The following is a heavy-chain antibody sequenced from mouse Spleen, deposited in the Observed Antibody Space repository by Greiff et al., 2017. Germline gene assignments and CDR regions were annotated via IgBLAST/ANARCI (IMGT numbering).Heavy chain of an antibody. J-gene: IGHJ3*01. V-gene: IGHV1-19*01. CDR1: GYTFTDYY. Sequence: VQLQQSGPVLVKPGASVKMSCKASGYTFTDYYMNWVKQSHGKSLEWIGVINPYNGGTSYNQKFKGKATLTVDKSSSTAYMELNSLTSEDSADYYCAGITTWFAYWGQGTLVTVSA. D-gene: IGHD2-4*01. CDR3: AGITTWFAY. CDR2: INPYNGGT.